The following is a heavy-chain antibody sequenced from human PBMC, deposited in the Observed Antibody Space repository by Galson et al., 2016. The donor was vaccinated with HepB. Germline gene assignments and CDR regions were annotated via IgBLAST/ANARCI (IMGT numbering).Heavy chain of an antibody. V-gene: IGHV4-34*01. CDR1: GGSFSGYS. CDR3: ARRYGGNPMFD. Sequence: SETLSLTCAVYGGSFSGYSCSWIRQPPGKGLEWIGEITHSGSTNYNPSLKSRVIISLDTSKNQFSLKLSSVTAANTAVYYCARRYGGNPMFDWGQGTLVTVS. D-gene: IGHD4-23*01. J-gene: IGHJ4*02. CDR2: ITHSGST.